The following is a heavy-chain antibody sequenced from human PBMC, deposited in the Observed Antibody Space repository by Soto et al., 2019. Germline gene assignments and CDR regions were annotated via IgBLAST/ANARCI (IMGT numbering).Heavy chain of an antibody. J-gene: IGHJ4*02. CDR2: ISYDGSNK. Sequence: GGSLRLSCAASGFTFSSYGMHWVRQAPGKGLEWVAVISYDGSNKYYADSVKGRFTISRDNSKNTLYLQMNSLRAEDTAVYYCAKERGGAAAYFDYWGQGTLVTVSS. CDR1: GFTFSSYG. D-gene: IGHD2-2*01. CDR3: AKERGGAAAYFDY. V-gene: IGHV3-30*18.